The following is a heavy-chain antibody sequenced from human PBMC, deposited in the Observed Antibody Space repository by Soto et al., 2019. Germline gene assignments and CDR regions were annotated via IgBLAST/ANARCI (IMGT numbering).Heavy chain of an antibody. CDR1: GSITGYY. V-gene: IGHV4-59*01. D-gene: IGHD2-15*01. Sequence: SETLSLTCTVAGSITGYYCTLVRQPPGKSLEWIGYMFHGGTTKYNPSLQSRVTLSLDTAKNQFSLSLTSVTAADTALYYCARERKGFGYIEYWGQGALVTVSS. CDR3: ARERKGFGYIEY. CDR2: MFHGGTT. J-gene: IGHJ4*02.